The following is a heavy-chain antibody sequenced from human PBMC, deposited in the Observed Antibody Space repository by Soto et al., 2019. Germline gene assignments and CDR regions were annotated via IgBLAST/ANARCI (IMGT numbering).Heavy chain of an antibody. CDR1: GFTFGDYA. V-gene: IGHV3-49*03. J-gene: IGHJ4*02. CDR3: TRDWVSLLGSIPYGVY. CDR2: IRSKAYGGTT. D-gene: IGHD4-17*01. Sequence: GGSLILSCTASGFTFGDYAMSWFRQAPGKGLEWVGFIRSKAYGGTTEYAASVKGRFTISRDDSKSIAYLQMNSLKTEDTAVYYCTRDWVSLLGSIPYGVYWGQGTLVTVSS.